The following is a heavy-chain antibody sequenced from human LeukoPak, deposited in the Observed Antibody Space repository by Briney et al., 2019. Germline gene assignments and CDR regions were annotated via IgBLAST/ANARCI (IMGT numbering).Heavy chain of an antibody. Sequence: PSETLSLTXTVSGGSISSYYWSWIRQPAGKGLEWIGRIYTSGSTNYNPSLKSRVTMSVDTSKNQFSLKLSSVTAADTAVYYCARDEGYGDFYFGVSKKYYFDYWGQGTLVTVSS. J-gene: IGHJ4*02. D-gene: IGHD4-17*01. V-gene: IGHV4-4*07. CDR1: GGSISSYY. CDR3: ARDEGYGDFYFGVSKKYYFDY. CDR2: IYTSGST.